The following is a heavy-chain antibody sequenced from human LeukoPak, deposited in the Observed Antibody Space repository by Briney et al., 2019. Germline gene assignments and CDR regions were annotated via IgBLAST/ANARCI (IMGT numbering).Heavy chain of an antibody. CDR3: AKDSCSSTTCFWDY. J-gene: IGHJ4*02. D-gene: IGHD2-2*01. CDR2: ISGSGGST. CDR1: GFTFSTYA. V-gene: IGHV3-23*01. Sequence: GGSLRLSYAASGFTFSTYAMNWVRQAPGKGLEWVSAISGSGGSTYYADSVKGRVTISRDNSNNTLYLQMKSLRADDTALYYCAKDSCSSTTCFWDYWGQGTLVTVSS.